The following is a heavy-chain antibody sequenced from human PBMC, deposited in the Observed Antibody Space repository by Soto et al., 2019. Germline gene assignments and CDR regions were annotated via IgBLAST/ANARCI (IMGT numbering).Heavy chain of an antibody. D-gene: IGHD6-19*01. CDR1: GYTFTSYG. CDR2: ISAYNGNT. V-gene: IGHV1-18*01. Sequence: ASVKVSCKASGYTFTSYGISWVRQAPGQGLEWMGWISAYNGNTNYAQKLQGRVTMTTDTSTSTAYMELRSLRSDDTAVYYCARKTVAGEYYYGMDVWGQGTTVTVSS. J-gene: IGHJ6*02. CDR3: ARKTVAGEYYYGMDV.